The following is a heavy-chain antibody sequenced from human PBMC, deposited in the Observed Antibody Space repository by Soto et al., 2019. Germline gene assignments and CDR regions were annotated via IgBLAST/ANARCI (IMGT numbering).Heavy chain of an antibody. CDR1: GHTFTRYY. CDR2: IIPSFGSA. V-gene: IGHV1-46*01. CDR3: ARATRSSYYYYGMDV. D-gene: IGHD2-2*01. J-gene: IGHJ6*02. Sequence: GASVKVYCKTSGHTFTRYYMHWVRQAPGQGLEWMGIIIPSFGSANYAQKFQGRVTITRDESTSTAYMELSSLRSEDTAVYYCARATRSSYYYYGMDVWGQGTTVTVSS.